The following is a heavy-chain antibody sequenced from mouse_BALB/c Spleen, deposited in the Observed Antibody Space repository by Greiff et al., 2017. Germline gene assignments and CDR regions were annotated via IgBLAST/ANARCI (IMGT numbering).Heavy chain of an antibody. V-gene: IGHV1-9*01. CDR3: AKGVTTGVVPYAMDY. Sequence: QVQLQQSGAELMQPGASVKISCKATGYTFSSYWIEWVKQRPGHGLEWIGEILPGSGSTNYTEKFKGKATFTADTSSNTAYMQLSSLTSEDSAVYYCAKGVTTGVVPYAMDYWGQGTSVTVSS. D-gene: IGHD1-1*01. CDR1: GYTFSSYW. CDR2: ILPGSGST. J-gene: IGHJ4*01.